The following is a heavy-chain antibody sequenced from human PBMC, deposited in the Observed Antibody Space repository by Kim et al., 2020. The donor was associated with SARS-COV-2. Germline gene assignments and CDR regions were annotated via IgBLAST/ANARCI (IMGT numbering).Heavy chain of an antibody. CDR2: IYSGGST. D-gene: IGHD1-26*01. CDR3: ARENLGATTFNWFDP. Sequence: GGSLRLSCAASGFTVSSNYMSWVRQAPGKGLEWVSVIYSGGSTYYADSVKGRFTISRDNSKNTLYLQMNSLRAEDTAVYYCARENLGATTFNWFDPWGQGTLVTVSS. J-gene: IGHJ5*02. CDR1: GFTVSSNY. V-gene: IGHV3-53*01.